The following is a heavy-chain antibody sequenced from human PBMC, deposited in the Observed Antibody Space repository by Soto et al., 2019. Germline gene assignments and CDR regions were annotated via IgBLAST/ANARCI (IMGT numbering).Heavy chain of an antibody. CDR3: ARWSDSRYFFDY. J-gene: IGHJ4*02. Sequence: SETLSLTCTVSGGSISSYYWSWIRQPPGKGLEWIGYIYYSGSTNYNPSLKSRVTISVDTSKNQFSLKLSSVTAADTAVYYCARWSDSRYFFDYRGQGSSVIVSS. CDR2: IYYSGST. V-gene: IGHV4-59*08. CDR1: GGSISSYY. D-gene: IGHD5-18*01.